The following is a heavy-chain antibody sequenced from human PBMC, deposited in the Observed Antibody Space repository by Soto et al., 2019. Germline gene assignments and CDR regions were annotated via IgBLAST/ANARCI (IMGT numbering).Heavy chain of an antibody. D-gene: IGHD6-13*01. V-gene: IGHV4-4*07. Sequence: SETLSLTCTVSVDSITTYYWSWIRQLAGKGLEWIGRIDASGNTNYNPSLKSRVTMSVDTSKKRFSLKLTSVTAADTAVYYCARYSNNWFQTEGMDVWGQGTTVTVSS. CDR1: VDSITTYY. CDR2: IDASGNT. CDR3: ARYSNNWFQTEGMDV. J-gene: IGHJ6*02.